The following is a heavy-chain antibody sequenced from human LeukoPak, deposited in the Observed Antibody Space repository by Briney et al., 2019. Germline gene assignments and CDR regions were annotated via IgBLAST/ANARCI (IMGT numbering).Heavy chain of an antibody. CDR1: GYTFTGYY. D-gene: IGHD3-22*01. CDR3: ARGRSYYDSSGYGI. CDR2: INPNSGGT. Sequence: ASVKVSCKASGYTFTGYYMHWVRRAPGQGLEWMGWINPNSGGTNYAQKFQGRVTMTRDTSISTAYMELSRLRSDDTAVYYCARGRSYYDSSGYGIWGQGTRVTVSS. J-gene: IGHJ4*02. V-gene: IGHV1-2*02.